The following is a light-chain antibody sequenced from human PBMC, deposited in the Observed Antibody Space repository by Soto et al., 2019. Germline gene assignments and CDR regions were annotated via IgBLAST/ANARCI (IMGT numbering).Light chain of an antibody. Sequence: EIVLTQSPGTLSLSPGERANLFCRASQRVSNTYLAWYQQKHGQAPRLLIYGASSRATGIPDRFSGSGSGTDLTLNISRLEHEDFAVYYCQQYGSSPKFGQGTKVEIK. CDR2: GAS. CDR1: QRVSNTY. CDR3: QQYGSSPK. V-gene: IGKV3-20*01. J-gene: IGKJ1*01.